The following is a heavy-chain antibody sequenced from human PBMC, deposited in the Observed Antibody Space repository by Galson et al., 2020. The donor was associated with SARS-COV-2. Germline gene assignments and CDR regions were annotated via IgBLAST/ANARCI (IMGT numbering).Heavy chain of an antibody. CDR3: ARSPRLRTPYDY. J-gene: IGHJ4*02. CDR1: GGSFSGYY. V-gene: IGHV4-34*01. CDR2: INHSGST. D-gene: IGHD4-17*01. Sequence: SQTLSLTCAVYGGSFSGYYWSWIRQPPGKGLEWIGEINHSGSTNYNPSLKSRVTISVDTSKNQFSLKLSSVTAADTAVYYCARSPRLRTPYDYWGQGTLVTVSS.